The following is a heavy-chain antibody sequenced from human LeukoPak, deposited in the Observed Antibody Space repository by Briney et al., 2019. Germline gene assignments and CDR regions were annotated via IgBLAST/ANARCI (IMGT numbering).Heavy chain of an antibody. Sequence: PRASVKVSCKASGYTFTSYGISWVRQAPGQGLEWMGWISAYNGNTNYAQKLQGRVTMTTDTSTSTAYMELRSLRSDDTAVYYCARDDASYIAGVEFDYWDEGPLVSVP. V-gene: IGHV1-18*01. J-gene: IGHJ4*02. CDR1: GYTFTSYG. D-gene: IGHD6-13*01. CDR2: ISAYNGNT. CDR3: ARDDASYIAGVEFDY.